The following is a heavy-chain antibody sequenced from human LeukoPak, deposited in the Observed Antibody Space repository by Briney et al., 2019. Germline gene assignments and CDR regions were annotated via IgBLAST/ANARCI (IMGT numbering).Heavy chain of an antibody. J-gene: IGHJ4*02. Sequence: SVKVSCKASGGTFISYTISWVRQAPGQGIEWMGRIIPILGIANYAQKFQGRVTITADKSTSTAYMELSSLRSEDTAVYYCARAPYYYGSGSPHGFDYWGQGTLVTVSS. CDR2: IIPILGIA. CDR1: GGTFISYT. CDR3: ARAPYYYGSGSPHGFDY. V-gene: IGHV1-69*02. D-gene: IGHD3-10*01.